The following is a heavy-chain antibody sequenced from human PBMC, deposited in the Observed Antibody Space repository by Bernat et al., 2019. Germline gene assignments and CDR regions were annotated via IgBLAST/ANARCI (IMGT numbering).Heavy chain of an antibody. CDR3: ARGRGQDRARRCTGGVCYTGSSSRYLNP. CDR1: GGSFSGYY. CDR2: INHSGST. V-gene: IGHV4-34*01. Sequence: QVQLQQWGAGLLKPSETLSLTCAVYGGSFSGYYWSWIRQPPGKGLEWIGEINHSGSTNYNPSLKSRVTISVDTTKNQFPLKLSSVTAADTAVYYWARGRGQDRARRCTGGVCYTGSSSRYLNPWGQGTLVTVSS. J-gene: IGHJ5*02. D-gene: IGHD2-8*02.